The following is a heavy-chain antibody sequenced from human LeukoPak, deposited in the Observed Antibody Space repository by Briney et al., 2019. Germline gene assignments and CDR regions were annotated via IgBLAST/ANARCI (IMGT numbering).Heavy chain of an antibody. J-gene: IGHJ5*02. CDR1: GGTFSSYA. Sequence: ASVKVSCKASGGTFSSYAISWVRQAPGQGLEWMGRIIPIFGIANYAQKLQGRVTITADKSTSTAYMELSSLRSEDTAVYYCALRYCSGGSCYSGAWFDPWGQGTLVTVSS. V-gene: IGHV1-69*04. CDR3: ALRYCSGGSCYSGAWFDP. CDR2: IIPIFGIA. D-gene: IGHD2-15*01.